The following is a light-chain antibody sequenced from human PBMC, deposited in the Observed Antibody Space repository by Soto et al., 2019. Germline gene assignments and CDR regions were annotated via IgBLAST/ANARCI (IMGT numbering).Light chain of an antibody. V-gene: IGKV2-28*01. J-gene: IGKJ5*01. Sequence: DVVMTQSPLSLPVPPGEPASISCRSSQPLLHSNGFNYLDWYLQRPGQSPQLLIFLGSTRASGVPDRFSGSGSGTDFTLTIRSLEPEDFAVYYCQQRSNWPPITCGQGTRLEIK. CDR3: QQRSNWPPIT. CDR2: LGS. CDR1: QPLLHSNGFNY.